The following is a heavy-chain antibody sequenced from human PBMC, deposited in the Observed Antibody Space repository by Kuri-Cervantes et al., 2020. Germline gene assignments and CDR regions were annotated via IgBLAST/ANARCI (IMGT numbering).Heavy chain of an antibody. CDR2: INSDGSST. CDR1: GFTFSSYW. Sequence: GESLKISCAASGFTFSSYWMHWVRQAPGKGLVWVSRINSDGSSTSYADSVKGRFTISRDNAKNTLYLQMNSLRAEDTAVYYCARRLASGSYQRLDCWGQGTLVTVSS. V-gene: IGHV3-74*01. J-gene: IGHJ4*02. D-gene: IGHD1-26*01. CDR3: ARRLASGSYQRLDC.